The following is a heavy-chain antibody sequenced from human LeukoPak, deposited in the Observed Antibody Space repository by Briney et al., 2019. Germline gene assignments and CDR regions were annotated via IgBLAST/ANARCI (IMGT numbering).Heavy chain of an antibody. Sequence: PGGSLKLSCAASGFTISGSAMHWVRQASGKGLEWVGRIRSKANSYATAYAASVKGRFTISRDDSKNTAYLQMNSLKTEDTAVYYCTRPQMGGADTDVWGKGTTVTVSS. CDR3: TRPQMGGADTDV. J-gene: IGHJ6*03. CDR2: IRSKANSYAT. V-gene: IGHV3-73*01. CDR1: GFTISGSA. D-gene: IGHD1-26*01.